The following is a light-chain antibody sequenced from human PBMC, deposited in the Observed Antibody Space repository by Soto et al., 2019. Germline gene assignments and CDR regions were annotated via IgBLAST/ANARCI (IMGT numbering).Light chain of an antibody. CDR3: QQYNKWPLT. J-gene: IGKJ4*01. Sequence: EIVLTQSPATLSVSQGERATLSCRASESVSNNLAWYQQKPGQAPRLLIFGASARATGIPARFSVSGSGTEFTLPISSLHSEDFAVYYCQQYNKWPLTFGGGTKVEIK. CDR1: ESVSNN. V-gene: IGKV3-15*01. CDR2: GAS.